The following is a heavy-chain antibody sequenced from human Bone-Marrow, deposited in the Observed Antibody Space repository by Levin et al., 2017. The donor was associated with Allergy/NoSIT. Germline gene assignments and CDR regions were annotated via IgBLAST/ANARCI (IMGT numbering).Heavy chain of an antibody. J-gene: IGHJ6*02. D-gene: IGHD5/OR15-5a*01. V-gene: IGHV3-30*04. Sequence: GESLKISCEGSGFDFSSYALHWVRQAPGKGLEWVAIISYDGSKQFYRESLRGRFTVSRDNSKNTLYLQMNSLRPEDTAMYYCARFSGVYGDYGLDVWGQGTTVTVSS. CDR2: ISYDGSKQ. CDR1: GFDFSSYA. CDR3: ARFSGVYGDYGLDV.